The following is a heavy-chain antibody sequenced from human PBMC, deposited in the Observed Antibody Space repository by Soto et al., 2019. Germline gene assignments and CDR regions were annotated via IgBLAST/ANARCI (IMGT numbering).Heavy chain of an antibody. Sequence: QVQLVESGGGVVQPGRSLRLSCAASGFTFSSYGMHWVRQAPGKGLEWVAVIWYDGSNKYYADSVKGRFTISRDNSKNTRYLPMNSLRAEDTAVYSCERELPPAFDWKGGMDVWGQGTTVTVSS. J-gene: IGHJ6*02. CDR1: GFTFSSYG. CDR2: IWYDGSNK. CDR3: ERELPPAFDWKGGMDV. D-gene: IGHD3-9*01. V-gene: IGHV3-33*01.